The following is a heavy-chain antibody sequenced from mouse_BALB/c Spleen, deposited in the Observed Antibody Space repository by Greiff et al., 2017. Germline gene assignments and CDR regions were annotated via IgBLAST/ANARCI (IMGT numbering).Heavy chain of an antibody. CDR1: GDSITSGY. J-gene: IGHJ3*01. V-gene: IGHV3-8*02. Sequence: EVHLVESGPSLVKPSQTLSLTCSVTGDSITSGYWNWIRKFPGNKLEYMGYISYSGSTYYNPSLKSRISITRDTSKNQYYLQLNSVTTEDTATYYCARWGYDYDVWFAYWGQGTLVTVSA. CDR2: ISYSGST. D-gene: IGHD2-4*01. CDR3: ARWGYDYDVWFAY.